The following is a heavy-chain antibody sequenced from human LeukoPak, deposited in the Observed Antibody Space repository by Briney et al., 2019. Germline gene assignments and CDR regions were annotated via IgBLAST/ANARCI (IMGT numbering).Heavy chain of an antibody. Sequence: PSATLSLTCSVAAGSIISYYWSWIRQPAGKGPEWIGRIYPTGNTDYNPTLKTRVTMSTDLSKKQFSLRLRSVTAADTAVYYCARLKFYDSTGYSPGYYMDVWGKGTAVTASS. D-gene: IGHD3-22*01. CDR2: IYPTGNT. J-gene: IGHJ6*03. V-gene: IGHV4-4*07. CDR3: ARLKFYDSTGYSPGYYMDV. CDR1: AGSIISYY.